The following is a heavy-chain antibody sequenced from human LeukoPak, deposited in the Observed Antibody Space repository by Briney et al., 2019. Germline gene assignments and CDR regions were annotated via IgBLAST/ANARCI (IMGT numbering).Heavy chain of an antibody. CDR2: IKSKTDGGTT. CDR1: GFTFSNAW. CDR3: TTGGIQLWFPSYFDY. Sequence: GGSLRLSCAASGFTFSNAWMSWVRQAPGKELEWVGRIKSKTDGGTTDYAAPVKGRFTISRDDSKNTLYLQMNSLKTEDTAVYYCTTGGIQLWFPSYFDYWGQGTLVTVSS. D-gene: IGHD5-18*01. V-gene: IGHV3-15*01. J-gene: IGHJ4*02.